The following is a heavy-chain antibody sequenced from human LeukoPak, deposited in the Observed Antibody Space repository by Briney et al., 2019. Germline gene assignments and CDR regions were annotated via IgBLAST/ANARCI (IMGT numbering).Heavy chain of an antibody. Sequence: GGSLRLSCAASGFTFSIYAMSWVRQAPGKGLEWVSYISGSGVSTYYADSVKGHFTISRDNSKNTLYPQMNTLRAEDTAVYYCAKNNDFDYSGQGTLVTVSS. J-gene: IGHJ4*02. CDR2: ISGSGVST. V-gene: IGHV3-23*01. D-gene: IGHD1-1*01. CDR3: AKNNDFDY. CDR1: GFTFSIYA.